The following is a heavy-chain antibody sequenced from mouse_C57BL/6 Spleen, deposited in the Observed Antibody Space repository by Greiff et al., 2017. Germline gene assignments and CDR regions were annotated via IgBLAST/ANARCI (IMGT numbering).Heavy chain of an antibody. CDR1: GYTFTSYW. CDR3: ARIYYDYDDGGLDY. V-gene: IGHV1-64*01. D-gene: IGHD2-4*01. Sequence: VQLQQPGAELVKPGASVKLSCKASGYTFTSYWMHWVKQRPGQGLEWIGMIHPNSGSTNYNEKFKSKATLTVDKSSSTAYMQLSSLTSEDSAVYYCARIYYDYDDGGLDYWGQGTTLTVSS. CDR2: IHPNSGST. J-gene: IGHJ2*01.